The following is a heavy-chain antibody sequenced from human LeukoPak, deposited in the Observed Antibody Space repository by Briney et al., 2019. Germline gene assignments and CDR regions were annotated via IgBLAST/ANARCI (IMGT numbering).Heavy chain of an antibody. CDR3: AKGYSEDILSYFDY. V-gene: IGHV3-33*06. J-gene: IGHJ4*02. CDR1: GFTFSSYG. D-gene: IGHD3-9*01. CDR2: IWYDGSNR. Sequence: GGSLRLSCAASGFTFSSYGMHWVRQAPGKGLEWVAVIWYDGSNRYYADSVKGRFTISRDNSKNTLYLQMNSLRAEDTAVYYCAKGYSEDILSYFDYWGQGTLVTVSS.